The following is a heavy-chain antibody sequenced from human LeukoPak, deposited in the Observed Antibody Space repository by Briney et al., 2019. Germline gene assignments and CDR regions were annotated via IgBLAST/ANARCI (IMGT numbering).Heavy chain of an antibody. CDR3: ARHPPYYDILTGYYYYYYGMDV. D-gene: IGHD3-9*01. J-gene: IGHJ6*04. CDR1: GGTFSSYA. V-gene: IGHV1-69*01. Sequence: SVKVSCKASGGTFSSYAISWVRQAPGQGLEWMGGIIPIFDTANYAQKFQGRVTITADESTSTAYMELSSLRSEDTAVYYCARHPPYYDILTGYYYYYYGMDVWGKGTTVTVSS. CDR2: IIPIFDTA.